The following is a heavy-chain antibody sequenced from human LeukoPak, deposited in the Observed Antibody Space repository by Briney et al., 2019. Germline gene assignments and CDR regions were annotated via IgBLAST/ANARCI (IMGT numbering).Heavy chain of an antibody. CDR1: GFTFSSYA. V-gene: IGHV3-23*01. CDR2: ISGSGGST. J-gene: IGHJ4*02. CDR3: AKVYGPYSSGWCFDY. Sequence: GGSLRLSCAASGFTFSSYAMSWVRQAPGKGLEWVSAISGSGGSTYYADSVKGRFTISRDNSKNTLYLQMNSLRAEDTAVYYCAKVYGPYSSGWCFDYWGQGTLVTVSS. D-gene: IGHD6-19*01.